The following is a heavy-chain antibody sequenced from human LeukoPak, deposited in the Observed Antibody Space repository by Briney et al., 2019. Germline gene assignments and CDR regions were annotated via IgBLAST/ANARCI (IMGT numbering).Heavy chain of an antibody. CDR2: INPNSGGT. V-gene: IGHV1-2*02. D-gene: IGHD1-26*01. Sequence: ASVKVSCKASGYTFTGYYMHWVRQAPGQGLEWMGWINPNSGGTNYAQKFQGRVTMTRDTSISTAYMELSRLRSDDTAVYYCARDVGVDSGSSGYWGQGTLVTVSS. J-gene: IGHJ4*02. CDR1: GYTFTGYY. CDR3: ARDVGVDSGSSGY.